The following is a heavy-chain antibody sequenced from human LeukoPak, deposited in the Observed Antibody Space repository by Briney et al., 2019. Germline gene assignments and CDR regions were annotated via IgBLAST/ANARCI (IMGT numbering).Heavy chain of an antibody. J-gene: IGHJ4*02. D-gene: IGHD1-26*01. CDR2: IYYSGST. CDR3: ARYIVGHHDY. CDR1: GGSISSGGYS. V-gene: IGHV4-31*03. Sequence: SETLSLTCTVSGGSISSGGYSWSWIRQHPGKGLEWIGYIYYSGSTYYNPSLKSRVTISVDTSKNQFSLKLSSVTAADTAVYYCARYIVGHHDYGGQGTLVTVSS.